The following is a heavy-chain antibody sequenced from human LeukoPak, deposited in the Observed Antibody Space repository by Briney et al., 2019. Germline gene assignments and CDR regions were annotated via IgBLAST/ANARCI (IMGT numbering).Heavy chain of an antibody. CDR3: ARLSSDGGYSYGYTFDY. Sequence: SETLSLTCTVSGGSISSYYWSWIRQPPGKGLEWIGYIYYSGSTNYNPSLKSRVTISVDTSKNQFSLKLSSVTAADTAVYYCARLSSDGGYSYGYTFDYWGQGTLVTVSS. J-gene: IGHJ4*02. CDR2: IYYSGST. D-gene: IGHD5-18*01. V-gene: IGHV4-59*01. CDR1: GGSISSYY.